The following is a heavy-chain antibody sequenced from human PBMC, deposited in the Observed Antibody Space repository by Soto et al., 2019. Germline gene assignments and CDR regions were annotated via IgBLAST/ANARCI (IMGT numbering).Heavy chain of an antibody. CDR2: IDPSDSYT. CDR1: GYSFTSYW. V-gene: IGHV5-10-1*01. D-gene: IGHD6-19*01. CDR3: ARPLALHSSGWYAFFY. J-gene: IGHJ4*02. Sequence: GESLKISCKGSGYSFTSYWISWVRQMPGKGLEWMGRIDPSDSYTNYSPSFQGHVTISADKSISTAYLQWSSLKASDTAMYYCARPLALHSSGWYAFFYWGQGTLVTVSS.